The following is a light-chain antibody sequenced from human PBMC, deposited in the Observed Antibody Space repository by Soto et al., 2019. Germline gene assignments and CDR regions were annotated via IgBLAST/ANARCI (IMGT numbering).Light chain of an antibody. CDR2: KVS. V-gene: IGKV2-30*01. J-gene: IGKJ5*01. Sequence: DVVLTQSPLSLPVTLGQAASLSCRSSQSLVNSDGNTYLTWFQQRPGQSPRRLIYKVSNRDSGVPDRFSGSGSGTDFTLKISRVVAEDVGIYYCMQGTYWPTFGQGTRLEIK. CDR1: QSLVNSDGNTY. CDR3: MQGTYWPT.